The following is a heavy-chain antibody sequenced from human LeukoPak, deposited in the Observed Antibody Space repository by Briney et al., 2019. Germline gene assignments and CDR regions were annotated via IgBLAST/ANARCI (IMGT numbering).Heavy chain of an antibody. CDR1: GFTFSSYA. CDR3: ARDFMGRLDY. Sequence: GRSLRLSCAASGFTFSSYAMHCVRQSPGKGLEWVAVISYDGSNKYYADSVKGRFTISRDNSKNTLYLQMNSLRAEDTAVYYCARDFMGRLDYWGQGTLVTVSS. CDR2: ISYDGSNK. V-gene: IGHV3-30-3*01. D-gene: IGHD3-10*01. J-gene: IGHJ4*02.